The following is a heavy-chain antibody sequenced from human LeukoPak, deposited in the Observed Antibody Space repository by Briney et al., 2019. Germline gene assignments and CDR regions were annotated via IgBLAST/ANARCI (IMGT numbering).Heavy chain of an antibody. V-gene: IGHV1-18*01. CDR2: ISAFNGNR. CDR3: VRDGAPYGDYRMDV. Sequence: ASVKVSCKASGYTFPNYGFSWVRQAPGQGLEWMGWISAFNGNRNYAQKFQGRVTLTTDTSTSAAYMELRSLRSDDTAVYYCVRDGAPYGDYRMDVWGQGTTVTVSS. CDR1: GYTFPNYG. J-gene: IGHJ6*02. D-gene: IGHD4-17*01.